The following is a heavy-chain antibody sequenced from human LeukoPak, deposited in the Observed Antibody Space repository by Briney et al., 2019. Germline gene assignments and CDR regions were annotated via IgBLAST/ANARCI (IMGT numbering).Heavy chain of an antibody. V-gene: IGHV3-74*01. CDR3: AKSNWFDP. CDR2: INTDGTDT. CDR1: GFIFSKQW. Sequence: GGSLRLSCGASGFIFSKQWMNWVRHAPGKGLVWVARINTDGTDTIYADSVKGRFTISRDNAKDTLYLQMNSLRPEDTAVYYCAKSNWFDPWGQGTLVTVSS. J-gene: IGHJ5*02.